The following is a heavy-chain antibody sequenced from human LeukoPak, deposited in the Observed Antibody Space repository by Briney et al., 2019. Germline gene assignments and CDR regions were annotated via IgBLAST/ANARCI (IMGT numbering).Heavy chain of an antibody. CDR3: AKELAGRPVDY. Sequence: GGSLRLSCAASGFTFSSYSMNWVRQAPGKGLEWVSSISSSSSYIYYADSVKGRFTISRDNSKNTLYLQMNSLRAEDTAVYYCAKELAGRPVDYWGQGTLVTVSS. CDR2: ISSSSSYI. J-gene: IGHJ4*02. D-gene: IGHD6-6*01. V-gene: IGHV3-21*01. CDR1: GFTFSSYS.